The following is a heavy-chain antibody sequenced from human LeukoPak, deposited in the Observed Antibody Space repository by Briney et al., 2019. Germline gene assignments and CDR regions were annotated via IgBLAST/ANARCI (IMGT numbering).Heavy chain of an antibody. CDR3: ARVRSGYYYVSVMAAKIFDY. D-gene: IGHD3-22*01. V-gene: IGHV4-39*07. J-gene: IGHJ4*02. CDR2: INHSGST. Sequence: SETLSLTCTVSGGSISSSSYYWGWIRQPPGKGLEWIGEINHSGSTNYNPSLKSRVTISVDTSKNQFSLKLSSVTAADTAVYYCARVRSGYYYVSVMAAKIFDYWGQGTLVTVSS. CDR1: GGSISSSSYY.